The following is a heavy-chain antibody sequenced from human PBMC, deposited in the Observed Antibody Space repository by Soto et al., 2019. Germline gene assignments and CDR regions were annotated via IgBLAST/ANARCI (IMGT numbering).Heavy chain of an antibody. CDR3: ARASYYYGSGRYPTLDY. D-gene: IGHD3-10*01. CDR2: IYYSGST. Sequence: QVQLQESGPGLVKPSETLSLTCTVSGGSISSYYWSWIRQPPGKGLEWIGYIYYSGSTNYNPSLKSRVTISVDTSKNQLSLKLSSVTAADTAVYYCARASYYYGSGRYPTLDYWGQGTLVTVSS. J-gene: IGHJ4*02. CDR1: GGSISSYY. V-gene: IGHV4-59*01.